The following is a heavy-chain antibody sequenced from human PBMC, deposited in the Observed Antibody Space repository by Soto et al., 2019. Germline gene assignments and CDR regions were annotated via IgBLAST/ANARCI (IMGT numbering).Heavy chain of an antibody. J-gene: IGHJ4*02. CDR3: AKAALWFGELNYFDY. Sequence: GGSLRLSCAASGFTFSSYGMHWVRQAPGKGLEWVAVISYDGSNKYYADSVKGRFTISRDNSKNTLYLQMNCLRAEDTAVYYCAKAALWFGELNYFDYWGQGTLVTVSS. V-gene: IGHV3-30*18. CDR2: ISYDGSNK. D-gene: IGHD3-10*01. CDR1: GFTFSSYG.